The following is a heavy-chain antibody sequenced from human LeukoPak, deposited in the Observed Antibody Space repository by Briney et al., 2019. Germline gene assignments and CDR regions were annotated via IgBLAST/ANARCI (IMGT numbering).Heavy chain of an antibody. V-gene: IGHV2-5*02. D-gene: IGHD4-17*01. CDR1: GFSLNTRGMG. Sequence: SGPTLVKPTQTLTLTCTFSGFSLNTRGMGVAWIRQPPGKALEWLALIYWDDDKRYNPSLRTRLTITKDTSQNQVVLTLTNMDPVDIATYFCAHRGPDYGDYAFDSWDQGSLVTVSS. CDR2: IYWDDDK. J-gene: IGHJ4*02. CDR3: AHRGPDYGDYAFDS.